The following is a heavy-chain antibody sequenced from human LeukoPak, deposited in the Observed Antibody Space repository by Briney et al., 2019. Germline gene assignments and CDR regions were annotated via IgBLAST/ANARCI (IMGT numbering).Heavy chain of an antibody. CDR2: INWNDGST. CDR3: ARDSDIAVAGNFDY. V-gene: IGHV3-20*04. Sequence: PGVSLRLSCAASGFTFDDYGMSWVRQAPGKGLEWVSGINWNDGSTGYADSVKGRFTISRDNAKNSLYLQMNSLRAEDTALYYCARDSDIAVAGNFDYWGQGTLVTVSS. CDR1: GFTFDDYG. J-gene: IGHJ4*02. D-gene: IGHD6-19*01.